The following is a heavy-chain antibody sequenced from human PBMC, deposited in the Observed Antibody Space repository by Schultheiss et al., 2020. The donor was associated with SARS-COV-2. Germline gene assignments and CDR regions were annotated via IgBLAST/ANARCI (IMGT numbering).Heavy chain of an antibody. Sequence: SETLSLTCTVSGGSISSGGYYWSWIRQHPGKGLEWIGYIYYSGSTYYNPSLKSRVTISVDTSKNQFSLKLSSVTAADTAVYYCASYYDSSGYLTGVDYWGQGTLVTVSS. CDR1: GGSISSGGYY. CDR2: IYYSGST. CDR3: ASYYDSSGYLTGVDY. J-gene: IGHJ4*02. D-gene: IGHD3-22*01. V-gene: IGHV4-30-4*08.